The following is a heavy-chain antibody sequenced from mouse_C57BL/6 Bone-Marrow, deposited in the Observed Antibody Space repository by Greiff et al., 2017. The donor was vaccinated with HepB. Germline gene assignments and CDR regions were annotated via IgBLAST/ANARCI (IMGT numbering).Heavy chain of an antibody. CDR1: GYTFTSYW. J-gene: IGHJ4*01. D-gene: IGHD2-1*01. Sequence: QVPLQQPGAELVKPGASVTMSCKASGYTFTSYWITWVKQRPGPGLEWIGDIYPGSGSTNYNEKFKSKATLTVDTSSSTAYMQLSSLTSEDSAVYYCARYYGNLGYYARDYWGQGTSVTVSS. V-gene: IGHV1-55*01. CDR2: IYPGSGST. CDR3: ARYYGNLGYYARDY.